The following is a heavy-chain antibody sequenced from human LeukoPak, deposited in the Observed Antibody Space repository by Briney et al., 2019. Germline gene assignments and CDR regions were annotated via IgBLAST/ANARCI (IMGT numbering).Heavy chain of an antibody. J-gene: IGHJ4*02. V-gene: IGHV3-23*01. CDR2: ISGRGRST. D-gene: IGHD2-15*01. Sequence: GGSLSLSCAASETTFSSYAMSWDRQATGKGLEWVPAISGRGRSTYYADSVKGRFTIFRDNSRNRRYLQMNSRRAEDTAVYYCAKSGNVVVVAATDYWGQGTLVTVSS. CDR3: AKSGNVVVVAATDY. CDR1: ETTFSSYA.